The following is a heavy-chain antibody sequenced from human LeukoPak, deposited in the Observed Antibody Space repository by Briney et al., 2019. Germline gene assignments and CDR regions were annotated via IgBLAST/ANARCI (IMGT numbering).Heavy chain of an antibody. D-gene: IGHD5-24*01. CDR2: IYYSGST. CDR3: ARSNFHWFDP. V-gene: IGHV4-39*07. Sequence: PSGTLSLTCTVSGGSISSSSYYWGWIRQPPGKGLEWIGSIYYSGSTYYNPSLKSRVTISVDTSKNQFSLKLSSVTAADTAVYYCARSNFHWFDPWGQGTLVTVSS. J-gene: IGHJ5*02. CDR1: GGSISSSSYY.